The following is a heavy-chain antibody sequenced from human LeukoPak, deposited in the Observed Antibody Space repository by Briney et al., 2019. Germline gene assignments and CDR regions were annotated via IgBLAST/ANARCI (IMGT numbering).Heavy chain of an antibody. J-gene: IGHJ4*02. Sequence: GGSLRLSCAASGFTFSNYWMTWVRQAPGKGLEWVANIKNDGSEKYSADSVRGRFTISRDNAKSSLYLQLNSLRAEDTAVYYRARGGAHFFDYWGQGTLVTVSS. CDR1: GFTFSNYW. V-gene: IGHV3-7*01. CDR2: IKNDGSEK. D-gene: IGHD3-16*01. CDR3: ARGGAHFFDY.